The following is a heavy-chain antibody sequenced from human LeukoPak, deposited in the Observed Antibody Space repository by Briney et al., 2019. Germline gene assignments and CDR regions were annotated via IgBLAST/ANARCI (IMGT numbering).Heavy chain of an antibody. CDR1: GDSISNYY. Sequence: SETLSLTCTVSGDSISNYYWSWIRQPAGKGLEWIGRIYTSGSTNYNPSLKSRVTMSVDTSKNQFSLKLSSLTAADTAVYYCARVSLVRGAPDYYFDYWGQGTLVTVSS. D-gene: IGHD3-10*01. CDR2: IYTSGST. J-gene: IGHJ4*02. CDR3: ARVSLVRGAPDYYFDY. V-gene: IGHV4-4*07.